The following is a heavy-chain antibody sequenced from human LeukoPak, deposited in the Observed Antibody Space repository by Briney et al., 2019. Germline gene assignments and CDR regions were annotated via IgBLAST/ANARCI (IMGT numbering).Heavy chain of an antibody. CDR1: GFTFSSYG. J-gene: IGHJ4*02. V-gene: IGHV3-33*08. CDR2: IWYDGSKK. CDR3: ARDLRQQLDY. Sequence: PGRSLRLSCAASGFTFSSYGMHWVRQAPGKGLEWVAVIWYDGSKKYYADSVKGRFTISRDNSKNTLYLQMNSLRAEDTAVYYCARDLRQQLDYWGQGTLVTVSS. D-gene: IGHD6-13*01.